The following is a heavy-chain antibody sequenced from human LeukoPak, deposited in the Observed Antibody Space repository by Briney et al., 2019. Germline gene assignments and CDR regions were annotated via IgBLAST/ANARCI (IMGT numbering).Heavy chain of an antibody. D-gene: IGHD5-24*01. CDR3: VRDGYNLFGY. J-gene: IGHJ4*02. CDR2: ISYDGSNK. CDR1: GFTFSSYA. Sequence: GGSLRLSCAASGFTFSSYAMHWVRQAPGKGLEWVAVISYDGSNKYYADSVKGRFTISRDNSKNTLYLQMNSLRAEDTAVYYCVRDGYNLFGYWGQGTLVTVSS. V-gene: IGHV3-30*01.